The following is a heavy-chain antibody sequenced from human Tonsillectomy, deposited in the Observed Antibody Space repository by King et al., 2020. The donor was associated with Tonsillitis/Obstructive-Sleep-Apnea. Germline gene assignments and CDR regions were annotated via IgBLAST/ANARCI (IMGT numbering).Heavy chain of an antibody. CDR1: GFTFTTYW. V-gene: IGHV3-7*01. Sequence: VQLVESGGGLVQPGGSLRLSCAGSGFTFTTYWMTWVRQAPGKGLEWVANIKRDGSAKNYVDSVKGRFTNSRDNAKNSLYLQMNSLRAEETAVYYCARDLSYCRRGSSYDRFDYWGQGTPVTVSS. CDR2: IKRDGSAK. D-gene: IGHD2-15*01. CDR3: ARDLSYCRRGSSYDRFDY. J-gene: IGHJ4*02.